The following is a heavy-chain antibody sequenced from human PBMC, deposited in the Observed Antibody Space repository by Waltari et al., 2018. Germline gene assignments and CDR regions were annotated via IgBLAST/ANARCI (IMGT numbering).Heavy chain of an antibody. CDR3: ARDGGWFRVSDAFDI. Sequence: QLQLQESGPGLVKPSETLSLTCTVSGGSISSSSYYWGWIRQPPGKGLEWIGSIYYSGRTYYNPSLKSRVTISVDTSKNQFSLKLSSVTAADTAVYYCARDGGWFRVSDAFDIWGQGTMVTVSS. D-gene: IGHD3-10*01. CDR1: GGSISSSSYY. J-gene: IGHJ3*02. V-gene: IGHV4-39*07. CDR2: IYYSGRT.